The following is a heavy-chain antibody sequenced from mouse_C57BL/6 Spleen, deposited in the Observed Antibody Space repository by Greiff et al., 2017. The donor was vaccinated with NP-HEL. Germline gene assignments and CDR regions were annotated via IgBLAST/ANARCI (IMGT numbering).Heavy chain of an antibody. J-gene: IGHJ2*01. CDR1: GYTFTDYY. CDR3: ARGDGGGY. D-gene: IGHD2-3*01. Sequence: VKLQESGAELVRPGASVKLSCKASGYTFTDYYINWVKQRPGQGLEWIARLYPGSGNTYYNEKFKGKATLTAEKSSSTAYMQLSSLTAEDSAVYFCARGDGGGYWGQGTTLTVSS. V-gene: IGHV1-76*01. CDR2: LYPGSGNT.